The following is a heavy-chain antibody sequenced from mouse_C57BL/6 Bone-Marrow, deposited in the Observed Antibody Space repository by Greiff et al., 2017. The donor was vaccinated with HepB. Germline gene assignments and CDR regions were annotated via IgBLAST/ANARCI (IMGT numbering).Heavy chain of an antibody. J-gene: IGHJ1*03. CDR3: ARPITTVGGNWYFDV. D-gene: IGHD1-1*01. CDR1: GYTFTSYG. CDR2: IYPRSGNT. V-gene: IGHV1-81*01. Sequence: VQLQESGAELARPGASVKLSCKASGYTFTSYGISWVKQRTGQGLEWIGEIYPRSGNTYYNEKFKGKATLTADKSSSTEYMELRSLTSEDSAVYFCARPITTVGGNWYFDVWGTGTTVTVSS.